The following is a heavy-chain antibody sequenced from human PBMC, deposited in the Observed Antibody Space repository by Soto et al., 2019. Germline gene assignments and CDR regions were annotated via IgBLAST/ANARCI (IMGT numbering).Heavy chain of an antibody. Sequence: SETLSLTCTVSGGSIRTYYWSWIRQPPGKGLEWVGYIYHSGSTYYNPSLKSRVTISVHTSSSQFSLKLSSVTAADTAVYYCARGLISGSHYSGGWYYFDSWGQGTQVTVSS. CDR1: GGSIRTYY. J-gene: IGHJ4*02. CDR3: ARGLISGSHYSGGWYYFDS. CDR2: IYHSGST. V-gene: IGHV4-59*04. D-gene: IGHD1-26*01.